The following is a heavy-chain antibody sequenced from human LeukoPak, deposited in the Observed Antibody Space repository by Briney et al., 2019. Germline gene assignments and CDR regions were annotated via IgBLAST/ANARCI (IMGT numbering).Heavy chain of an antibody. CDR2: INPNSGGT. D-gene: IGHD3-9*01. Sequence: ASVKVSCKASGYTFTCYYMHWVRQAPGQGLEWMGWINPNSGGTNYAQKFQGWVTMTRDTSISTGYMELSRLRSDDTAVYYCARSPVLRYFDWLFYFDYWGQGTLVTVSS. J-gene: IGHJ4*02. CDR3: ARSPVLRYFDWLFYFDY. CDR1: GYTFTCYY. V-gene: IGHV1-2*04.